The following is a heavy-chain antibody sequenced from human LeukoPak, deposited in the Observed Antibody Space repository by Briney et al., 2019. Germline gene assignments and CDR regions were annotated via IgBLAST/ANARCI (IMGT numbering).Heavy chain of an antibody. CDR3: ARSRMSDAFDI. CDR2: INPNTGDR. D-gene: IGHD2/OR15-2a*01. Sequence: ASVKVSCKASGYTFNGYYIHWVRQAPGQGLEWMGWINPNTGDRNYAQKFQGRVTMTRDTSISTAYMELSRLRSDDTAVYYCARSRMSDAFDIWGQGTMVTVS. J-gene: IGHJ3*02. V-gene: IGHV1-2*02. CDR1: GYTFNGYY.